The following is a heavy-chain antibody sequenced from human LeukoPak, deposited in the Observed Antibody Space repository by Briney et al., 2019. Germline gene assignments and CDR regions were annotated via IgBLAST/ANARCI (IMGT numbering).Heavy chain of an antibody. CDR1: GGSISSYY. CDR3: ARNLESSGWSIDAFDI. CDR2: IYYSGST. Sequence: PSETLSLTCTVSGGSISSYYWSWIRQPPGKGLEWIGYIYYSGSTNYNPSLKSRVTISVDTSKNQFSLKLSSVTAADTAVYYCARNLESSGWSIDAFDIWGQGTMVTVSS. J-gene: IGHJ3*02. D-gene: IGHD6-19*01. V-gene: IGHV4-59*08.